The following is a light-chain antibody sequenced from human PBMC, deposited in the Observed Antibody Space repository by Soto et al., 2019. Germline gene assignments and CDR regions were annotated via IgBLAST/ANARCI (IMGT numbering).Light chain of an antibody. CDR1: QSINNY. CDR2: AAT. V-gene: IGKV1-39*01. CDR3: QQSYNSPYT. Sequence: DIQMTQSPSSLSASLGDRVTITCRASQSINNYLNWYQQEEGKAPKLLIYAATSLQSGVPSRFSGSGSGTEFTLNISSLQPGDFETYYWQQSYNSPYTFGLGTKLEIK. J-gene: IGKJ2*01.